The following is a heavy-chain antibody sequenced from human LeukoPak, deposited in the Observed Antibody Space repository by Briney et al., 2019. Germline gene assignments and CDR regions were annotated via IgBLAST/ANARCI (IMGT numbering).Heavy chain of an antibody. Sequence: GESLKISCKGSGYSFTNNWIGWVRQMPGKGLEWMGITYPGDPNTRYSPSFQGQVTISADKSIGSAYLQWSSLKASDTAMYYCVRSPACSSGTCYPNWFDPWGQGTLVTVSS. CDR3: VRSPACSSGTCYPNWFDP. CDR2: TYPGDPNT. V-gene: IGHV5-51*01. CDR1: GYSFTNNW. D-gene: IGHD2-15*01. J-gene: IGHJ5*02.